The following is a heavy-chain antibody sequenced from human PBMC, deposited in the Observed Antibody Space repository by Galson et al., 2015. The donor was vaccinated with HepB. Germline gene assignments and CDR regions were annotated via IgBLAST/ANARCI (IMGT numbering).Heavy chain of an antibody. V-gene: IGHV1-18*01. D-gene: IGHD2-2*01. CDR2: ISAYNGNT. Sequence: SVKVSCKASGYTFTSYGISWVRQAPGQGLEWMGWISAYNGNTNYAQKLQGRVTMTTDTSTSTAYMELRSLRSDDTAVYYCARGDHVVVPAARTLWYYGMDVWGQGTTVTVSS. J-gene: IGHJ6*02. CDR1: GYTFTSYG. CDR3: ARGDHVVVPAARTLWYYGMDV.